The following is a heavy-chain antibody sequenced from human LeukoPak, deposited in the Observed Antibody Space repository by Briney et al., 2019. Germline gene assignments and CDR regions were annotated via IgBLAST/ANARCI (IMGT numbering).Heavy chain of an antibody. D-gene: IGHD6-6*01. CDR3: ARHDAGIAARPFDN. V-gene: IGHV4-4*09. Sequence: SETLSLTCTVSGGSISTYYWSWIRRPPGEGLEWITYIHASGPTNYNPSLKNRITISVDTSKNQFSLKLSSVTAADTAVYYCARHDAGIAARPFDNWGQGTLVTVSS. CDR2: IHASGPT. J-gene: IGHJ4*02. CDR1: GGSISTYY.